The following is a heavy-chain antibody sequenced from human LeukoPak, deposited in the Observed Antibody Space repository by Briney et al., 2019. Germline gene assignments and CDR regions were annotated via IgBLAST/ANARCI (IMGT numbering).Heavy chain of an antibody. J-gene: IGHJ6*03. CDR1: GFTFSNAW. Sequence: PGGSLRLSCAASGFTFSNAWMSWVRQAPGKGLEWVGRIKSKTDGCTTDYAAPVKGRFTISRDDSKNTLYLQMNSLKTEDTAVYYCTTEFNFWSGYWSNYYYYMDVWGKGTTVTVSS. D-gene: IGHD3-3*01. CDR2: IKSKTDGCTT. CDR3: TTEFNFWSGYWSNYYYYMDV. V-gene: IGHV3-15*01.